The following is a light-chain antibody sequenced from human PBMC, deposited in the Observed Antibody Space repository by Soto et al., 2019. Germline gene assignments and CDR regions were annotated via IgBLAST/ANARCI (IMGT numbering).Light chain of an antibody. J-gene: IGLJ1*01. Sequence: QSVLTQPAAVSGSPGQSITISCTGTSSDVDDYNFVSWSQQHPGKAPKLMIYDVSNRPSGVSNRFSGSKSANTASLTISGLQAEDEADYYCTSYTSSSTLYGFGTGTKVTVL. CDR3: TSYTSSSTLYG. V-gene: IGLV2-14*01. CDR2: DVS. CDR1: SSDVDDYNF.